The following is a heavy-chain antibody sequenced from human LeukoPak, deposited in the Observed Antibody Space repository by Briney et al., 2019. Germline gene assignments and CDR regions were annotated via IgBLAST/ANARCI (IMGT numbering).Heavy chain of an antibody. D-gene: IGHD2-21*02. CDR1: GFIVSRNY. CDR2: IYSGGST. V-gene: IGHV3-53*01. J-gene: IGHJ4*02. Sequence: PGGSLRLSCAASGFIVSRNYMSWVRQAPGKGLEWVSVIYSGGSTYYADSVKGRFTISRDNSKNTLYLQMNSLRAEDTAVYYCARGVTQGPFDYWGQGTLVTVSS. CDR3: ARGVTQGPFDY.